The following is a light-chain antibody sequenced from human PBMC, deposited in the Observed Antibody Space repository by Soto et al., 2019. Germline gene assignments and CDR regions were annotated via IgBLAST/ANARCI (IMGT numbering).Light chain of an antibody. Sequence: QSALTQPRSVSGSPGQSVTISCTGTSSDVGGYNYVSWYQQHPGKAPRLIIYEVVQRPSGVPDRFSGSKSGNTASLTVSGLQAADEADYFCKSYAGSNTYGFGSGTKLTVL. V-gene: IGLV2-11*01. CDR3: KSYAGSNTYG. J-gene: IGLJ1*01. CDR1: SSDVGGYNY. CDR2: EVV.